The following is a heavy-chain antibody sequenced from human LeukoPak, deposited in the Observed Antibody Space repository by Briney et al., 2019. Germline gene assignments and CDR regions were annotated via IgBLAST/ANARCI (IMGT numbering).Heavy chain of an antibody. Sequence: AGSLRPSCAASAFSFSSYEMNWVRQAPGKGLEWVSYISISASTTLYADSVKGRFTISRDNAKNSLYLQMNSLRAEDTAVYYCVRGGSSPYKYNAFDIWGQGTMVTVSS. D-gene: IGHD2-2*01. CDR1: AFSFSSYE. J-gene: IGHJ3*02. V-gene: IGHV3-48*03. CDR3: VRGGSSPYKYNAFDI. CDR2: ISISASTT.